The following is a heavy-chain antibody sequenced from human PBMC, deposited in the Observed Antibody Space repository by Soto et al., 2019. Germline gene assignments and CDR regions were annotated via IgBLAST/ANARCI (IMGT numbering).Heavy chain of an antibody. CDR3: AYSVDTAMVNY. D-gene: IGHD5-18*01. V-gene: IGHV3-21*01. CDR1: GFTFSSYS. CDR2: ISSSSSYI. J-gene: IGHJ4*02. Sequence: GGSLRLSCAASGFTFSSYSMNWVRQAPGKGLEWVSSISSSSSYIYYADAVKGRFTISRDNAKNSLYLQLNSLRAEDTAVYYCAYSVDTAMVNYWGQGTLVTVSS.